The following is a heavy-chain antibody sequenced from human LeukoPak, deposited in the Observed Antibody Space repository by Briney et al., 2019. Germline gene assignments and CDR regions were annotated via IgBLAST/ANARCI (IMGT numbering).Heavy chain of an antibody. V-gene: IGHV3-30*02. Sequence: GGSLRLSCASSGFTFSSYGMHWARQVPGKGLEWVASTRNDGSNKEYVESVKGRFTISRDNSKNTLYLQMNRLRIEDTAVYYCAKRIQSAMATGYWGQGTLVTVSS. CDR2: TRNDGSNK. CDR3: AKRIQSAMATGY. J-gene: IGHJ4*02. D-gene: IGHD5-18*01. CDR1: GFTFSSYG.